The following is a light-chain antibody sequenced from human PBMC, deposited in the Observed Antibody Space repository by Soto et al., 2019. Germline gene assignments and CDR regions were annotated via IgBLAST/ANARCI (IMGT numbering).Light chain of an antibody. J-gene: IGLJ3*02. V-gene: IGLV2-11*01. CDR1: SGDVGGYNY. Sequence: QSALTQPRSVSGSPGQSVTISCTGTSGDVGGYNYVSWYKQHPGKVPELIIYDVTKRPSGVPDRFSGSKSGKTASLTISGLQVEDEADYYCCSYAGTYSWVFGGGTKLTVL. CDR3: CSYAGTYSWV. CDR2: DVT.